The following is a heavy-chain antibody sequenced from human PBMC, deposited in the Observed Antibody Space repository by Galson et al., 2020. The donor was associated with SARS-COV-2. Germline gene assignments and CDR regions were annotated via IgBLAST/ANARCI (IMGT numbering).Heavy chain of an antibody. Sequence: GESLKISCAASGFTFSSHWMYWVRQAPGKGLEWVANINEDGSDKTYADSVKGRFTISRDSAKKSLDLQMNSLRVEDTAVYYCARGGSDHWGQGTLVTVSS. J-gene: IGHJ4*02. CDR3: ARGGSDH. CDR2: INEDGSDK. D-gene: IGHD3-16*01. CDR1: GFTFSSHW. V-gene: IGHV3-7*01.